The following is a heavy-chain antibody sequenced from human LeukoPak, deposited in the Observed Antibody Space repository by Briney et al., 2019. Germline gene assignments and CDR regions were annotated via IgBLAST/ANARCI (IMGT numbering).Heavy chain of an antibody. CDR1: GGSFSGYY. CDR2: LNHSGST. V-gene: IGHV4-34*01. J-gene: IGHJ5*02. CDR3: ARGGTYSRGWYNWFDP. Sequence: SETLSLTCAVHGGSFSGYYWSWIRQPPGKGLEWIGELNHSGSTNYNPSLKSRVTISVDTSKNQFSLKLSSVTAADTAVYYCARGGTYSRGWYNWFDPWGQGTLVTVSS. D-gene: IGHD3-22*01.